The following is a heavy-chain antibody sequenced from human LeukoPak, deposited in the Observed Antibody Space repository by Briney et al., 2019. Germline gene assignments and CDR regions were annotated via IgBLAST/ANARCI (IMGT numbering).Heavy chain of an antibody. V-gene: IGHV1-2*06. Sequence: GASVKVSCKASGYTFTGYYMHWVRQAPGQGLEWMGRINPNSGGTNYAQKFQGRVTMTRDTSISTAYMELSRLRSDDTAVYYCARVSYYYDSTLYGYWGQGTWSPSPQ. CDR2: INPNSGGT. CDR3: ARVSYYYDSTLYGY. CDR1: GYTFTGYY. J-gene: IGHJ4*02. D-gene: IGHD3-22*01.